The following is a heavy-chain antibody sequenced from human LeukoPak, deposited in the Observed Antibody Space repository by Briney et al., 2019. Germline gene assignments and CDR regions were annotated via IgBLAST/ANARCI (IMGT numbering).Heavy chain of an antibody. D-gene: IGHD1-26*01. J-gene: IGHJ4*02. Sequence: SETLSLTCTVSGASVGSAGYHWSWIRQPPGGGLEWIGYIYYISNTNYKPSLKSRVTMSVDPSKNQFSLKLNSVTAADTAVYYCARTQSQSGSYRYYFGYWGQGTLVTVSS. CDR1: GASVGSAGYH. CDR2: IYYISNT. V-gene: IGHV4-61*08. CDR3: ARTQSQSGSYRYYFGY.